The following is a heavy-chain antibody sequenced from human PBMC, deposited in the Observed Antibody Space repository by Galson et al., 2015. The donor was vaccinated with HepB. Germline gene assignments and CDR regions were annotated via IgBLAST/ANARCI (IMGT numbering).Heavy chain of an antibody. CDR3: AKEIPSSAEGGDAFDI. D-gene: IGHD1-14*01. Sequence: SLRLSCAASGFTFTTYAMSWVRQAPGKGLEWVSSISGSGGSTYYADSVKGRFTISRDNSKHTLYLQMNSLRAEDTALDYCAKEIPSSAEGGDAFDIWGQGTMVTVSS. CDR1: GFTFTTYA. V-gene: IGHV3-23*01. J-gene: IGHJ3*02. CDR2: ISGSGGST.